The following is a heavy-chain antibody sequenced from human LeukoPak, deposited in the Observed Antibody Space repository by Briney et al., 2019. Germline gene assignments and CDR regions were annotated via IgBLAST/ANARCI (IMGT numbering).Heavy chain of an antibody. CDR1: GFTFSSYG. CDR2: IWYDGSNK. CDR3: AREVNRALLRYFDWLSALDAFDI. V-gene: IGHV3-33*01. D-gene: IGHD3-9*01. Sequence: PGGSLRLSCAASGFTFSSYGMHWVRQAPGKGLEWVAVIWYDGSNKYYADSVKGRFTISRDNSKNTLYLQMNSLRAEDTAVYYCAREVNRALLRYFDWLSALDAFDIWGQGTMVTVSS. J-gene: IGHJ3*02.